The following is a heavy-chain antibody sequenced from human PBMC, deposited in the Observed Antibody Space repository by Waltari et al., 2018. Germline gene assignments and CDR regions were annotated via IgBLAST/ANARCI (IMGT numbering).Heavy chain of an antibody. CDR2: IYYSGRT. CDR3: ASVSCVQCFAFDI. V-gene: IGHV4-39*07. Sequence: QLQLQESGPGLVKPSETLSLTCTVSGGSISSSSYYWGWIRQPPGKGLEWIGSIYYSGRTYYNPSLKSRVTMSVDTSKNQFSLKLSSVTAADTAVYYCASVSCVQCFAFDIWGQGTMVTVSS. D-gene: IGHD2-21*01. J-gene: IGHJ3*02. CDR1: GGSISSSSYY.